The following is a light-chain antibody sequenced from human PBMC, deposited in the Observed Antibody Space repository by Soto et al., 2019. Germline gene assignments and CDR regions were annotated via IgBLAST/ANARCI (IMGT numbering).Light chain of an antibody. J-gene: IGKJ1*01. CDR3: QQYYSYPPWT. Sequence: AILMTQSPSSLSSSTGDIFTITCRSSQGISSYLAWYQQKPGKAPKLLIYAASTLQSGVPSRFSGSGSGTDFTLTISCLQSEDFTTYYCQQYYSYPPWTFGQGTKVDI. CDR2: AAS. V-gene: IGKV1-8*01. CDR1: QGISSY.